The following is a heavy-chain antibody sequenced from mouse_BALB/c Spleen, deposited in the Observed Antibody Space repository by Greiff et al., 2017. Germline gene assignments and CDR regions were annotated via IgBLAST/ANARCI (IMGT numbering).Heavy chain of an antibody. Sequence: DVHLVESGGGLVQPGGSRKLSCAASGFTFSSFGMHWVRQAPEKGLEWVAYISSGSSTIYYADTVKGRFTISRDNPKNTLFLQMTSLRSEDTAMYYCARRDGNYGGYYAMDYWGQGTSVTVSS. CDR2: ISSGSSTI. CDR1: GFTFSSFG. CDR3: ARRDGNYGGYYAMDY. D-gene: IGHD2-1*01. J-gene: IGHJ4*01. V-gene: IGHV5-17*02.